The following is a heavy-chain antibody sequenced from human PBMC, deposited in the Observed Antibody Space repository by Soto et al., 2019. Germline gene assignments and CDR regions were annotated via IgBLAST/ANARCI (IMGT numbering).Heavy chain of an antibody. CDR3: AKGPAVVVALYYFDY. J-gene: IGHJ4*02. CDR2: ISGSGGST. D-gene: IGHD2-15*01. V-gene: IGHV3-23*01. Sequence: GGSLRLSCAASGFTFSSYAMSWVRQAPGKGLEWVSAISGSGGSTYYADSVKGRFTISRDNSKNTQYLQMNSLRAEDTAVYYCAKGPAVVVALYYFDYWGQGTLVTVSS. CDR1: GFTFSSYA.